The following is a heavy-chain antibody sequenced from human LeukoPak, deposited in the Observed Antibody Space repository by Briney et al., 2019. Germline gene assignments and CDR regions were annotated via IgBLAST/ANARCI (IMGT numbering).Heavy chain of an antibody. CDR3: AKGGYIVVVVAGTSGIFDY. J-gene: IGHJ4*02. V-gene: IGHV3-23*01. Sequence: GGSLRLSCAASGFTFSTYDMSWVRQAPGKGLEWVSTIKSGGSTNYADSVKGRFTISTDNSKNTLYLQMNSLRAEDTAVYYCAKGGYIVVVVAGTSGIFDYWGQGTLVTVSS. CDR1: GFTFSTYD. D-gene: IGHD2-15*01. CDR2: IKSGGST.